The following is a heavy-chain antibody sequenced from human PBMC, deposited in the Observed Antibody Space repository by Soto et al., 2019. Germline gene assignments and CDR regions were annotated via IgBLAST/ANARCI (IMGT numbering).Heavy chain of an antibody. Sequence: QVQLQESGPGLVKPSQTLSLTCTVSGGSISSGGYYWSWIRQHPGKGLEWIGYIYYSGSTYYNPFLKGRVTISVDTSKNQFSLKLSSVTAADTAVYYCAIGSGGYYGSGSYYNWFDPWGQGTLVTVSS. J-gene: IGHJ5*02. CDR2: IYYSGST. CDR1: GGSISSGGYY. V-gene: IGHV4-31*03. CDR3: AIGSGGYYGSGSYYNWFDP. D-gene: IGHD3-10*01.